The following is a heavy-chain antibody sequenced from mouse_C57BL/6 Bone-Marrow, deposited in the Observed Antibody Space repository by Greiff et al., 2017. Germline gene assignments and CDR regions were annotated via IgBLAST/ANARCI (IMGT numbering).Heavy chain of an antibody. V-gene: IGHV1-55*01. CDR3: ARGPCYSGKRHYFDY. CDR2: FYPGSGST. Sequence: VQLQQPGAELVKPGASVKMSCKASGYTFTSYWITWVKQRPGQGLVWIGDFYPGSGSTNYNEKLKSKATLTVDTSSSTAYMQLSSLTSEDSAVYYCARGPCYSGKRHYFDYWGQGTTLTVSS. J-gene: IGHJ2*01. D-gene: IGHD1-1*01. CDR1: GYTFTSYW.